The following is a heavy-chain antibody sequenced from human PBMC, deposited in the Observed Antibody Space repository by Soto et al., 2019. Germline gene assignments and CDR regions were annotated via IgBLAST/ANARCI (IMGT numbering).Heavy chain of an antibody. CDR2: IVVASGQT. CDR3: SADRPDIGVGWWV. D-gene: IGHD2-15*01. J-gene: IGHJ6*02. V-gene: IGHV1-58*02. Sequence: SVKVSCKASGSGFIRSGIQWVRQAHGQRLEWIGWIVVASGQTNYAQNFRGRVAITRDTSTATAYIELTGLTSEDTAVYFCSADRPDIGVGWWVWGQGTTVTSP. CDR1: GSGFIRSG.